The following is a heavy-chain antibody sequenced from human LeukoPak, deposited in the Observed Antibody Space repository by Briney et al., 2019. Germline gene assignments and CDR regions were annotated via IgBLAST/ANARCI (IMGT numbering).Heavy chain of an antibody. D-gene: IGHD4-17*01. Sequence: SGPTPVNPTQTLTLTCTFSGFSLSTSGIRVSWTRQPPGKALEWLARIDWDDDKFYSTSLKTRLTISKDTSKNQVVLTMTNMDPVDTATYYCARTKLDYGDYEYYFDYWGQGTLVTVSS. CDR3: ARTKLDYGDYEYYFDY. CDR2: IDWDDDK. CDR1: GFSLSTSGIR. J-gene: IGHJ4*02. V-gene: IGHV2-70*04.